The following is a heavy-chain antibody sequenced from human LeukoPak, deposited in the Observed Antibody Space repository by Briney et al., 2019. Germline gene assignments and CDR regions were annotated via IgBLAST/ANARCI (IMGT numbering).Heavy chain of an antibody. J-gene: IGHJ3*02. CDR1: GLTFSSYW. CDR3: ARLAAAETAFDI. CDR2: IKQDGSVK. V-gene: IGHV3-7*01. D-gene: IGHD6-13*01. Sequence: GGSLRLSCAASGLTFSSYWMSWVRQAPGKGLEWVANIKQDGSVKYYVDSVKGRFTISRDNAKNSLYLQMNSLRAEDTAVYYCARLAAAETAFDIWGQGTMVTVSS.